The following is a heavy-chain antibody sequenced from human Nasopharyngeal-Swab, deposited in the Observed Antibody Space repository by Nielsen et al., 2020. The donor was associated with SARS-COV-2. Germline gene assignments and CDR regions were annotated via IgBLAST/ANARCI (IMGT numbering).Heavy chain of an antibody. Sequence: GESLKISCAASGFTFSSYSMNWVRQAPGKGLEWVSSISSSSSYIYYADSVKGRFTISRDNSKNTLYLQMNSLRAEDTAVYYCARESYDYYYYYGMDVWGQGTTVTVSS. J-gene: IGHJ6*02. CDR2: ISSSSSYI. CDR3: ARESYDYYYYYGMDV. CDR1: GFTFSSYS. V-gene: IGHV3-21*01.